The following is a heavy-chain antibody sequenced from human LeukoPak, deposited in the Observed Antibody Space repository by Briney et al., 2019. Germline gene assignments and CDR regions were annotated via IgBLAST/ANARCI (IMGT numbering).Heavy chain of an antibody. CDR1: GGTFSSYA. Sequence: ASVKVSCKASGGTFSSYAISWVRQAPGQGLEWMEIINPSGGSTSYAQKFQGRVTMTRDTSTSTVYMELSSLRSEDTAVYYCARRYQLLSVNWFDPWGQGTLVTVSS. D-gene: IGHD2-2*01. CDR3: ARRYQLLSVNWFDP. J-gene: IGHJ5*02. V-gene: IGHV1-46*01. CDR2: INPSGGST.